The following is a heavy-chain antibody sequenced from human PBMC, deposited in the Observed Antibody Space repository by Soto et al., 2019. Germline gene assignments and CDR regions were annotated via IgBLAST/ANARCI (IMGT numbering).Heavy chain of an antibody. CDR1: GGSIISSSYY. V-gene: IGHV4-39*01. Sequence: SETLSLTCTVSGGSIISSSYYWGWIRQPPGKGLEWIGSIYYSGSTYYNPSLKSRVTISVDTSKNQFSLKLSSVTAADTAVYYCARMIITMVRGVPFDYWGQGTLVTVSS. D-gene: IGHD3-10*01. CDR3: ARMIITMVRGVPFDY. J-gene: IGHJ4*02. CDR2: IYYSGST.